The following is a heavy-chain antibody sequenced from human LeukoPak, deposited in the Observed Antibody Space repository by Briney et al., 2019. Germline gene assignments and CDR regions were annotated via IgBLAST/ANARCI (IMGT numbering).Heavy chain of an antibody. J-gene: IGHJ4*02. V-gene: IGHV3-15*01. D-gene: IGHD3-10*01. CDR2: IKSKTDGETT. CDR3: TRDLGTYYHGSQRLIPIDY. CDR1: GFTFTNAW. Sequence: PGGSLRLSCVDSGFTFTNAWMSWVRQAPGKGLEWIGRIKSKTDGETTNYAEPVRGRFTISRDDSKSAVYLQMNSLKIEDTAVYYCTRDLGTYYHGSQRLIPIDYWGQGTLVTVSS.